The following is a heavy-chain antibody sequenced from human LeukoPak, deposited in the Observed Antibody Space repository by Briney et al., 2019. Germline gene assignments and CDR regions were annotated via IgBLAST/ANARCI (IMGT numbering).Heavy chain of an antibody. Sequence: SVKVSCKASGGTFSSYAISWVRQAPGQGLEWMGGIIPIFGTANYAQKFQGRVTITADESTSTAYMELSSLRSEDTAVYYCARGDYYDSSGYDYFDYWGQGTLVTVSS. V-gene: IGHV1-69*13. D-gene: IGHD3-22*01. CDR1: GGTFSSYA. CDR3: ARGDYYDSSGYDYFDY. J-gene: IGHJ4*02. CDR2: IIPIFGTA.